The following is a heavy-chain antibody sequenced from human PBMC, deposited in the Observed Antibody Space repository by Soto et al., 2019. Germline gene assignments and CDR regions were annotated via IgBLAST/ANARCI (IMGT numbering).Heavy chain of an antibody. D-gene: IGHD6-19*01. CDR2: INPNSGGT. CDR1: GGTFSSYA. CDR3: ARDWSSGYFDD. J-gene: IGHJ4*02. Sequence: ASVKVSCKASGGTFSSYAISWVRQAPGQGLEWMGWINPNSGGTNYAQKFQGWVTMTRDTSISTAYMELSRLRSDDTAVYYCARDWSSGYFDDWGQGTLVTVSS. V-gene: IGHV1-2*04.